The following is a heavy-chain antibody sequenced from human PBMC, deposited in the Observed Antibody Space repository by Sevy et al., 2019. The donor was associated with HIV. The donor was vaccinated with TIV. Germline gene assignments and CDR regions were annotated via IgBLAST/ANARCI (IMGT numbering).Heavy chain of an antibody. CDR1: GFTFSRYW. Sequence: GGSLRLSCAASGFTFSRYWMSWVRQAPGKGLEWVANINRDGTQKYYADSLKDRFTISRDNAENSLYLQMDSLRAEDTALYYCARESSGPSVVDLWGQGTLVTVSS. J-gene: IGHJ5*02. D-gene: IGHD3-22*01. V-gene: IGHV3-7*01. CDR3: ARESSGPSVVDL. CDR2: INRDGTQK.